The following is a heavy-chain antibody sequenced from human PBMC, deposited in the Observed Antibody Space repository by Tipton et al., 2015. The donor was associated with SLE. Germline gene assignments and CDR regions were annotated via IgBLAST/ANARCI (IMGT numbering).Heavy chain of an antibody. D-gene: IGHD6-19*01. CDR1: SGSISSSY. V-gene: IGHV4-59*01. CDR3: ARGNHRWLPFPFDY. J-gene: IGHJ4*02. CDR2: IYHSGST. Sequence: TLSLTCTVSSGSISSSYWSWIRQPPGKGLEWIGYIYHSGSTNYNPSLKSRVTISVDTSKNQFSLKLSSVTAADTAVYYCARGNHRWLPFPFDYWGQGTLVTVPS.